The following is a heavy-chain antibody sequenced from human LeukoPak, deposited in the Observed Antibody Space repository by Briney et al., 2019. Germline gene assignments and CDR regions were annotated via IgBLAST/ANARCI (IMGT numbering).Heavy chain of an antibody. CDR3: AKEWEPPHAAFDY. Sequence: GRSLRLSCAASGFTFSSYGMHWVRQAPGKGLEWVAVISYDGSNKYYADSVKGRFIISRDNSKNTLYLQMNSLRAEDTAVYYCAKEWEPPHAAFDYWGQGTLVTVSS. CDR2: ISYDGSNK. J-gene: IGHJ4*02. V-gene: IGHV3-30*18. D-gene: IGHD1-26*01. CDR1: GFTFSSYG.